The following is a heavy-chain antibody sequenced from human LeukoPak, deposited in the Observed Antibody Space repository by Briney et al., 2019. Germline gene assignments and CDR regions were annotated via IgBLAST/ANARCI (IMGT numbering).Heavy chain of an antibody. J-gene: IGHJ4*02. CDR3: AKDFNSYGFD. CDR2: ISASGGST. CDR1: GFTFSSYN. D-gene: IGHD5-18*01. V-gene: IGHV3-23*01. Sequence: QTGGSLRLSCAASGFTFSSYNMNWVRQAPGRGLEWVSAISASGGSTYYADSVKGRFTISRDNSKNTLYLQMNSLRAEDTAVYYCAKDFNSYGFDWGQGTLVTVSS.